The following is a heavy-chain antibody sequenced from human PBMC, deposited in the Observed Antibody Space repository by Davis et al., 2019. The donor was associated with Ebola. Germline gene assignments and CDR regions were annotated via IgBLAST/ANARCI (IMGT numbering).Heavy chain of an antibody. V-gene: IGHV4-38-2*02. Sequence: PSETLSLTCGVSDYSITTGDYWGWIRQSPGKGLEWIGSIYNAVSTHYNPSLKRRVSISIDTSKNQFSLRLNSVTAADTAIYYCAREGYRGGAFDYWGQGTLVPVSS. CDR3: AREGYRGGAFDY. CDR1: DYSITTGDY. J-gene: IGHJ4*02. D-gene: IGHD2-21*01. CDR2: IYNAVST.